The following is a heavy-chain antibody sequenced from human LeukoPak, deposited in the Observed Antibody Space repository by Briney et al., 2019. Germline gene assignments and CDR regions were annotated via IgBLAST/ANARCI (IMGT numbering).Heavy chain of an antibody. D-gene: IGHD2-2*01. CDR2: ISSSGSTI. V-gene: IGHV3-11*01. J-gene: IGHJ4*02. Sequence: GGSLRLSCAASGFTFSDYYMSWIRQAPGKGLEWVSYISSSGSTIYYADSVKGRFTISRDNAKNSLYLQMNSLRAEGTAVYYCARKGDIVVVPAANWGQGTLVTVSS. CDR3: ARKGDIVVVPAAN. CDR1: GFTFSDYY.